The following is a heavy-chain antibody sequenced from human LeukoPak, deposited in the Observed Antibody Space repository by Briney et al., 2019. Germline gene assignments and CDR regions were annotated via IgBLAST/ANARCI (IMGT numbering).Heavy chain of an antibody. CDR1: GFTFSVYW. CDR3: ARLVVVVAATWFDP. CDR2: IKQDGSEK. Sequence: GGSLRLSCEASGFTFSVYWMSWVRRTPGKGLEWVANIKQDGSEKYYVDSVKGRFTISRDNAKNSLYLQMNSLRAEDTAVYYCARLVVVVAATWFDPWGQGTLVTVSS. V-gene: IGHV3-7*01. J-gene: IGHJ5*02. D-gene: IGHD2-15*01.